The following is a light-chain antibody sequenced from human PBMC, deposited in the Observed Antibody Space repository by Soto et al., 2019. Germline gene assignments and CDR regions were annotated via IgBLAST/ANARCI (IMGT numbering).Light chain of an antibody. CDR3: QQYNNWPRT. V-gene: IGKV3-15*01. CDR2: VAS. J-gene: IGKJ1*01. CDR1: QSVSAN. Sequence: EIVMTQSPATLSVSPGERATLSCRASQSVSANLAWYQQKPGQAPRLLIYVASIRATGIPARFSGSGSGTEFTLTISSLQSEDLAVYYCQQYNNWPRTFGQGTRWIS.